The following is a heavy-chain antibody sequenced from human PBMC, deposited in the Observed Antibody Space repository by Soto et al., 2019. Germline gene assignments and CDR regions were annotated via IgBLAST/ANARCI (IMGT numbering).Heavy chain of an antibody. CDR1: GFTFSDYY. J-gene: IGHJ6*02. Sequence: PGGSLRLSCAASGFTFSDYYMSWIRQAPGKGLEWVSYISSSGSTIYYADSVKGRFTISRDNGKNSLYLQMNSLRAEDTAVLFWARSPQTLMGPTFYFYGMGVWGQGTTVTVSS. D-gene: IGHD2-8*01. V-gene: IGHV3-11*01. CDR3: ARSPQTLMGPTFYFYGMGV. CDR2: ISSSGSTI.